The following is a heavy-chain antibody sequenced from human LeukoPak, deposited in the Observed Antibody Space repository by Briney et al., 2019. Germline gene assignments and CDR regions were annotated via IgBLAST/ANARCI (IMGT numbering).Heavy chain of an antibody. D-gene: IGHD2/OR15-2a*01. CDR3: ARDQGQGTAYLL. CDR1: GYTFTGYY. V-gene: IGHV1-2*06. Sequence: ASVKVSCKASGYTFTGYYMHWVRQAPGQGLEWMGRINPNSGGTNYAQKFQCRVTMTRDTSISTAYMELSRLRSDDTAVYYCARDQGQGTAYLLWGQGTLVTVSS. CDR2: INPNSGGT. J-gene: IGHJ4*02.